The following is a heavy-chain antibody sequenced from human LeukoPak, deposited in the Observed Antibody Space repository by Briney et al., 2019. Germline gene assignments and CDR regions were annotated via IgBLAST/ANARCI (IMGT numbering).Heavy chain of an antibody. Sequence: PGGSLRLSCEASGFTFSNAWMNWVRQAPGKGLEWVGRIKSKPDGGTTDYAAPVQGRFTISRDDSRNTVYLQMNSLRSEDTAVYYCSTGGYYLDFWGQGTVVTVSS. V-gene: IGHV3-15*01. D-gene: IGHD3-16*01. CDR3: STGGYYLDF. J-gene: IGHJ4*02. CDR1: GFTFSNAW. CDR2: IKSKPDGGTT.